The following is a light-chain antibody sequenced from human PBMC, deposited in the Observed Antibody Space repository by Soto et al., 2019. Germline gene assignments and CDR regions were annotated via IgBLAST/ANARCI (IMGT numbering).Light chain of an antibody. CDR2: GAS. CDR1: QSVSSS. CDR3: QQRGNWPPGYT. V-gene: IGKV3-11*01. Sequence: EIVLTQSPATLSLSPGERATLSCRASQSVSSSLTWYQQKPGQTPRLLIYGASNRATGVPARFSGSGSGTDFTLTISSLEPEDFAVYYCQQRGNWPPGYTFGQGTKLQIK. J-gene: IGKJ2*01.